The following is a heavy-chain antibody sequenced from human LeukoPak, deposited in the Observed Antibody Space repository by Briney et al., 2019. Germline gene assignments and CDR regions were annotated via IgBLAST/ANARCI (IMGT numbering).Heavy chain of an antibody. J-gene: IGHJ6*03. CDR1: GYTFTSYD. CDR2: MNPNSGNT. D-gene: IGHD3-10*01. CDR3: ARVALWFGELSPNYYYYYYMDV. V-gene: IGHV1-8*01. Sequence: GASVKVSCKASGYTFTSYDINWVRQATGQGLEWMGWMNPNSGNTGYAQKFQGRVTMTRNTSISTAYMELSSLRSEDTAMYYCARVALWFGELSPNYYYYYYMDVWGKGTTVTVSS.